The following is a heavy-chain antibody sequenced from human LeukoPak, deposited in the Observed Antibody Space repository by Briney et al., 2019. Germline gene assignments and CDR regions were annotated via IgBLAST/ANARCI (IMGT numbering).Heavy chain of an antibody. V-gene: IGHV3-23*01. Sequence: GGSLRLSCAASGFTFSNHDMSWVRQAPGKGLEWVAGISGGGGSTHNADSVKGRFTISRDNSKNTLFLQMNSLRAEDTAVYYCAKEGVASGPWGQGTLVTVSS. CDR1: GFTFSNHD. J-gene: IGHJ5*02. CDR3: AKEGVASGP. D-gene: IGHD2-8*02. CDR2: ISGGGGST.